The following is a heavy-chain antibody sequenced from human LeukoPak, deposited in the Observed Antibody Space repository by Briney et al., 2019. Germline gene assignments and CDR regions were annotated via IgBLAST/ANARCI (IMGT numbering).Heavy chain of an antibody. CDR2: INHSGST. Sequence: SETLSLTCAVYGGSFSGYYWSWIRQPPEKGMEWIGEINHSGSTNYNPSLKSRVTISVDTSKNQFSLKLSSVTAADTAVYYCARSLPTYGGYGYGGQGTLVTVS. V-gene: IGHV4-34*01. J-gene: IGHJ4*02. D-gene: IGHD5-12*01. CDR1: GGSFSGYY. CDR3: ARSLPTYGGYGY.